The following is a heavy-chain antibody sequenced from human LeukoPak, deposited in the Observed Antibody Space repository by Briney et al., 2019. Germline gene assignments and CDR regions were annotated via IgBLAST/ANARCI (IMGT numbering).Heavy chain of an antibody. CDR1: GFTLSNYD. D-gene: IGHD2-2*01. Sequence: TGGSLRLSCAASGFTLSNYDMNWVRQAPGKGLEWVSSISTSSSYIYYKDSVRGRFTISRDDAKNSLYLEMNSLRAEDTAVYYCARADCSSSTCYLRRSWFDPWGQGTLVTVSS. J-gene: IGHJ5*02. CDR2: ISTSSSYI. V-gene: IGHV3-21*01. CDR3: ARADCSSSTCYLRRSWFDP.